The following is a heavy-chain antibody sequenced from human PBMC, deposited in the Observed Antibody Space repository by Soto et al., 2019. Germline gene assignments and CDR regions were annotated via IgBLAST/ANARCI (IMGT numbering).Heavy chain of an antibody. V-gene: IGHV3-74*01. CDR1: GFNFNTDS. CDR3: VRGPGAYVYFGFDV. D-gene: IGHD3-9*01. Sequence: EVQLVASGGGFVQPGGSLRLSCVASGFNFNTDSMHWVRQAPGEGLVWISGINTDGTSTNYADSVRGRFTFSRDNAKNTLYLQMNSLRADDTAVYYCVRGPGAYVYFGFDVWGQGTMVTVSS. J-gene: IGHJ3*01. CDR2: INTDGTST.